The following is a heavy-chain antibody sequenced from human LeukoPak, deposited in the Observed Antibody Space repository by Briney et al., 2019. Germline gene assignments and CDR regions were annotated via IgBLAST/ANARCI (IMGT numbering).Heavy chain of an antibody. CDR1: GYTFTSYG. J-gene: IGHJ5*02. Sequence: ASVKVSCKASGYTFTSYGISWVRQAPGQGLEWMGWISAYNGNTNYAQKLQGRVTMTTDTSTSTAYMELRSLRSDDTAVYYCARVARYSGSYYGGWFDPWGQGTLVTVSP. V-gene: IGHV1-18*01. CDR3: ARVARYSGSYYGGWFDP. CDR2: ISAYNGNT. D-gene: IGHD1-26*01.